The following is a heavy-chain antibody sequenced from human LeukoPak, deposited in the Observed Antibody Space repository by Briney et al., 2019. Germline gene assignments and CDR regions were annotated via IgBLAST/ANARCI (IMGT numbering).Heavy chain of an antibody. V-gene: IGHV3-11*01. Sequence: PGGSLRLSCAASGFTFSDYYMSWIRQAPGKGLEWVSYISSSGSTIYYADSVKGRFTISRDNAKNSLYLQMNSLRAEDTAVYYXXXXXXXXXXXXXXXXXESSIVDYWGQGTLVTVSS. J-gene: IGHJ4*02. CDR2: ISSSGSTI. CDR1: GFTFSDYY. D-gene: IGHD2-21*01. CDR3: XXXXXXXXXXXXXXXXESSIVDY.